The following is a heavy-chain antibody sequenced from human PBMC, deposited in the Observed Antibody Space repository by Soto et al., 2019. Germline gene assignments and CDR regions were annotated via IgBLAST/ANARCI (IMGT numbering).Heavy chain of an antibody. CDR2: INPSGGST. D-gene: IGHD1-20*01. J-gene: IGHJ4*02. V-gene: IGHV1-46*03. CDR1: GYTFTSYY. Sequence: QVQLVQSGAEVKKPGASVKVSCKASGYTFTSYYMHWVRQAPGQGLEWMGIINPSGGSTSYAQKFQGRVTMTRDTSTSTVYIELSSLRSEDTAVYYCARSGPLTGTAYPFGYWGQGTLVTVSS. CDR3: ARSGPLTGTAYPFGY.